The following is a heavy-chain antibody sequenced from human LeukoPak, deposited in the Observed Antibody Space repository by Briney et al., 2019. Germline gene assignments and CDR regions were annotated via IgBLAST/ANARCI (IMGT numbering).Heavy chain of an antibody. V-gene: IGHV4-39*01. Sequence: PSETLSLTCTVSGGSISSSSYYWGWIRQPPGTGLEWIGSIYYSGSTYYNPSLKSRVTISVDTSKNQFSLKLSSVTAADTAVYYCARWLQLTHYFDYWGQGTLVTVSS. CDR3: ARWLQLTHYFDY. CDR1: GGSISSSSYY. CDR2: IYYSGST. J-gene: IGHJ4*02. D-gene: IGHD5-24*01.